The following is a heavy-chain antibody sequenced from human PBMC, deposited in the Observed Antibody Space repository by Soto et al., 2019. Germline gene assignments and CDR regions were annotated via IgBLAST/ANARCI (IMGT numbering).Heavy chain of an antibody. V-gene: IGHV5-51*01. CDR2: IFPGDSDT. J-gene: IGHJ4*02. CDR3: ARRDTTGWYYFDY. CDR1: GYSFTTYW. Sequence: GESLKISCKGSGYSFTTYWIGWVRQMPGKGLEWMGIIFPGDSDTRYSPSFQGQVTISADKSISTAYLQWNSLKASDTATYYCARRDTTGWYYFDYWGQGTLVTVSS. D-gene: IGHD6-19*01.